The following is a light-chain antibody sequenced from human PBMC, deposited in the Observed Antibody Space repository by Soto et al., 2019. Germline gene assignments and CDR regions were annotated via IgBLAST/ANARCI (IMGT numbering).Light chain of an antibody. V-gene: IGLV1-44*01. CDR2: GNI. J-gene: IGLJ3*02. CDR1: NSNIGTKT. CDR3: QSYDSSLSGGV. Sequence: QSVLSQPPSASGTPGQTVTISCSGSNSNIGTKTVNWFQHLPGTAPKLLIYGNINRPSGVPDRFSGSKSGTSASLAITGLQAEDEADYYCQSYDSSLSGGVFGGGTKLTVL.